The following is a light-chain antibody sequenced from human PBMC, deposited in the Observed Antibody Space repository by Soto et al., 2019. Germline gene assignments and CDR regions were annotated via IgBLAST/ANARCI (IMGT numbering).Light chain of an antibody. V-gene: IGLV1-47*01. CDR2: RDN. J-gene: IGLJ2*01. CDR1: SSNIGLNY. CDR3: QSYDSSLSHVI. Sequence: QSVLTQPPSASGTPGQRVTISCSGSSSNIGLNYVYWYQQLPGMAPKLLIYRDNQRPSGVPARFSGSKSGSSASLALSGLRSEDEAAYYCQSYDSSLSHVIFGGGTKLTVL.